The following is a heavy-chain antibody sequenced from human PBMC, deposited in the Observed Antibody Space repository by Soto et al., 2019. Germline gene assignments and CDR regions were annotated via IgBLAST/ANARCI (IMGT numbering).Heavy chain of an antibody. CDR3: ARGYCSGGSCFKYNYHGMDV. Sequence: QVQLVQSGAEVKKPGSSVKVSCKASGGTVSSYAISWVRQAPGQGLEWMGGIIPVFGTVNYAQKLQGRVTITAEESKSTAYMGLSSLRSEDTAVYYCARGYCSGGSCFKYNYHGMDVWGQGTTVTVSS. D-gene: IGHD2-15*01. J-gene: IGHJ6*02. CDR1: GGTVSSYA. CDR2: IIPVFGTV. V-gene: IGHV1-69*12.